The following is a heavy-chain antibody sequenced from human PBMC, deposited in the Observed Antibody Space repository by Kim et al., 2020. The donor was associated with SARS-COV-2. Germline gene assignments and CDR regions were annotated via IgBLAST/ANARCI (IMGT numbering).Heavy chain of an antibody. CDR3: ARGRSLWFREGFDY. J-gene: IGHJ4*02. V-gene: IGHV4-34*01. Sequence: PFLKSRVTTSVDASKNQFSLKLSAVTAADTAVYYCARGRSLWFREGFDYWGQGTLVTVSS. D-gene: IGHD3-10*01.